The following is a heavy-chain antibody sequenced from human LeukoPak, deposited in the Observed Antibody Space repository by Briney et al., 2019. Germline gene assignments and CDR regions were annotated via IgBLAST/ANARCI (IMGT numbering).Heavy chain of an antibody. CDR1: GFTYKSYA. J-gene: IGHJ6*04. CDR2: ISSSGHGT. D-gene: IGHD3-3*01. V-gene: IGHV3-23*01. CDR3: AKHSRRDHYDFVGRGLSYYYGVDV. Sequence: EVPLRLSCETSGFTYKSYAMIWARQAPGKGLEWVSAISSSGHGTYYVDSVKGRFTVSRDDSKNTLYLQMDSPRADDTAVYYCAKHSRRDHYDFVGRGLSYYYGVDVWGGGTPVILSS.